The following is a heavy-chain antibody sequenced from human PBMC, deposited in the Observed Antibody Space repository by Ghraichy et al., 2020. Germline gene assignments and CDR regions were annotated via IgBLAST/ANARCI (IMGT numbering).Heavy chain of an antibody. Sequence: SETLSLTCAVYGGSFSGYYWSWIRQPPGKGLEWIGEINHSGSTNYNPSLKSRVTISVDTSKNQFSLKLSSVTAADTAVYYCARPRSYSSSHYYFDYWGQGTLVTVSS. J-gene: IGHJ4*02. D-gene: IGHD6-6*01. V-gene: IGHV4-34*01. CDR1: GGSFSGYY. CDR2: INHSGST. CDR3: ARPRSYSSSHYYFDY.